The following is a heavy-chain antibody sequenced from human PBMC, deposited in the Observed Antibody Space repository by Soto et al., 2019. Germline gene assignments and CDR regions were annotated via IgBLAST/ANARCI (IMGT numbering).Heavy chain of an antibody. Sequence: SEPLSLTCTVSGGSISSYYWSWIRQPPGKGLEWIGYIYYSGSTNYNPSLKSRVTISVDTSKNQFSLKLSSVTAADTAVYYCARVGYSGYDYYYYYGMDVWGQGTTVTV. CDR2: IYYSGST. J-gene: IGHJ6*02. CDR1: GGSISSYY. V-gene: IGHV4-59*01. D-gene: IGHD5-12*01. CDR3: ARVGYSGYDYYYYYGMDV.